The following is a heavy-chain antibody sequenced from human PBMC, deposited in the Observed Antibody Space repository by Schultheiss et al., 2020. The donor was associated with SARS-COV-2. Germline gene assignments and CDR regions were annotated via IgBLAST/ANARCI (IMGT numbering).Heavy chain of an antibody. Sequence: SETLSLTCTVSGGSISSYYWSWIRQPPGKGLEWIGYIYYSGSTNYNPSLKSRVTISVDTSKNQFSLKLSSVTAADTAVYYCARGCYDFWSGYGCMDVWGQGTTGTVSS. J-gene: IGHJ6*02. D-gene: IGHD3-3*01. CDR2: IYYSGST. V-gene: IGHV4-59*01. CDR1: GGSISSYY. CDR3: ARGCYDFWSGYGCMDV.